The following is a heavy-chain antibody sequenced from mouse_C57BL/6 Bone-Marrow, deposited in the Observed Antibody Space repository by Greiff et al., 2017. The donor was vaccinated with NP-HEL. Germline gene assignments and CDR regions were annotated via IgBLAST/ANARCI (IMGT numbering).Heavy chain of an antibody. CDR2: IYPRSGNT. CDR1: GYTFTSYG. J-gene: IGHJ1*03. V-gene: IGHV1-81*01. CDR3: ARNGYWYFDV. D-gene: IGHD1-1*02. Sequence: SGAELARPGASVKLSCKASGYTFTSYGISWVKQRTGQGLEWIGEIYPRSGNTYYNEKFKGKATLTADKSSSTAYMELRSLTSEDSAVYFCARNGYWYFDVWGTGTTVTVSS.